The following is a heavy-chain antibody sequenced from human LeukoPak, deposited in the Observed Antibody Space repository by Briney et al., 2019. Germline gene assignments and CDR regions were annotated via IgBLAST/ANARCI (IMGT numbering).Heavy chain of an antibody. J-gene: IGHJ5*02. Sequence: ASAKVSCKASGYTFSNYGISWVRQAPGQGLEWMGWIHIYRGNTNYAQKFQGRVTMTTDTSTSTVYMEVRGLRSDDTAMYYCARDVGITVADSFDPWGQGTLVTVSS. V-gene: IGHV1-18*01. CDR2: IHIYRGNT. CDR3: ARDVGITVADSFDP. D-gene: IGHD6-13*01. CDR1: GYTFSNYG.